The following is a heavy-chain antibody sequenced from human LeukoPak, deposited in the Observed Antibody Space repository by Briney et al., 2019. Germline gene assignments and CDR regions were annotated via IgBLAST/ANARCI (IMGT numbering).Heavy chain of an antibody. CDR1: GFTFSSYS. CDR3: ARDIVVVLAAQTEY. J-gene: IGHJ4*02. Sequence: GGSLRLSCAASGFTFSSYSMNWVRQAPGKGLEWVSYISSSSSTIYYPDSVKGRFTISKGNTKNSLYMQMNILTADATAVYYCARDIVVVLAAQTEYWGQGKLVTVSS. V-gene: IGHV3-48*04. D-gene: IGHD2-2*01. CDR2: ISSSSSTI.